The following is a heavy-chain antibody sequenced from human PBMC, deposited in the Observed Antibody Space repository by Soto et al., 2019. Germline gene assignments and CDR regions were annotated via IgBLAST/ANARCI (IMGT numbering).Heavy chain of an antibody. Sequence: VVSLRLSCAASGFTFSSYAMSWVRQAPGKGLEWVSAISGSGGSTYYADSVKGRFTISRDNSKNTLYLQMNSLRAEDTAVYYCAKPIAESGTLHYYYGMDGWGQGTTVTVYS. CDR3: AKPIAESGTLHYYYGMDG. CDR2: ISGSGGST. CDR1: GFTFSSYA. J-gene: IGHJ6*02. D-gene: IGHD6-13*01. V-gene: IGHV3-23*01.